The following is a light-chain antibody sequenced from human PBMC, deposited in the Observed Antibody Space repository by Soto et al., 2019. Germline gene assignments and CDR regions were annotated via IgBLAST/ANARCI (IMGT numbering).Light chain of an antibody. V-gene: IGKV1-27*01. J-gene: IGKJ4*01. CDR1: QNINNW. CDR2: AAS. CDR3: QRYDSAPLT. Sequence: DIQMTQSPSTLSASVGDRVTITCRASQNINNWLAWYQQKPGKVPKLLIYAASTLQSGVPSRFSGSGSGTDFTLTISSLQPVDVATYYCQRYDSAPLTFGGGTKVDIK.